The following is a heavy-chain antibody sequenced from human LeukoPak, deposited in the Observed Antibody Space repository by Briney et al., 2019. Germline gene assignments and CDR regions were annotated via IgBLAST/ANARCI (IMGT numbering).Heavy chain of an antibody. CDR2: MNPNSGNT. Sequence: ASVKVSCKASGYTFTSYDINGVRQATGQGLEWMGWMNPNSGNTGYAQKFQGRVTITRNTSISAAYMELSSLRSEDTAVYYCARGPPIVVVPAASRPIDYWGPGTLVTVSS. D-gene: IGHD2-2*01. CDR3: ARGPPIVVVPAASRPIDY. CDR1: GYTFTSYD. V-gene: IGHV1-8*01. J-gene: IGHJ4*02.